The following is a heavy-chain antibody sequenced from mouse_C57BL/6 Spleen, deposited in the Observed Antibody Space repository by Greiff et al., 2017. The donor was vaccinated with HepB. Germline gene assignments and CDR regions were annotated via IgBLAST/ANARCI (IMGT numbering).Heavy chain of an antibody. D-gene: IGHD2-3*01. V-gene: IGHV1-82*01. CDR1: GYAFSSSW. CDR2: IYPGDGDT. J-gene: IGHJ2*01. Sequence: QVQLKQSGPELVKPGASVKISCKASGYAFSSSWMNWVKQRPGKGLEWIGRIYPGDGDTNYNGKFKGKATLTADKSSSTAYMQLSSLTSEDSAVYFCARFYDGYYAFDYWGQGTTLTVSS. CDR3: ARFYDGYYAFDY.